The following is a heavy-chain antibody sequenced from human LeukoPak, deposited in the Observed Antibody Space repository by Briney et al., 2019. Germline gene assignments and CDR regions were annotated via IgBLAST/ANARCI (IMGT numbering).Heavy chain of an antibody. D-gene: IGHD5-12*01. CDR1: GFTFSTYE. J-gene: IGHJ3*02. Sequence: GSLRLSCEGSGFTFSTYEMNWVRQAPGKGLEWVSYIGSRPTTTYYADSVRGRFIISRDNTKNSVYLQMTSLRADDAAVYYCATSGAYEISWAFNIWGQGTMVAVSS. CDR2: IGSRPTTT. V-gene: IGHV3-48*03. CDR3: ATSGAYEISWAFNI.